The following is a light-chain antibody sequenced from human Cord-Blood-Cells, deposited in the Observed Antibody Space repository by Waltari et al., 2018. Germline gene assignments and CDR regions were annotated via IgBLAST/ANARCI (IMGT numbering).Light chain of an antibody. Sequence: DVVMTQSPLSLPVTLGQPASISCRSSQSLVYSDGHTYLNWFQERPGQSPRRLIYKVSTRGSGVPDRFSGSVSGTDFTLKISRVEAQDVGVYYCMQGTHWPFTFGPGTKVDIK. CDR2: KVS. CDR3: MQGTHWPFT. CDR1: QSLVYSDGHTY. J-gene: IGKJ3*01. V-gene: IGKV2-30*01.